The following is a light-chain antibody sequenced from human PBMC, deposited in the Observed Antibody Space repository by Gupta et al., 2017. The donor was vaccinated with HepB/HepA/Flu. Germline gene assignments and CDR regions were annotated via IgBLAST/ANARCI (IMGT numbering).Light chain of an antibody. Sequence: EPVLTPVSCTLPLSPGERATLSCRASKSVSSSYLAWYQQKPGQAPRLLIYGASSRDTGIPDRFSGSGSGTDFTLTISRLEPEDVAVYYCQKYGSSPLTFGGGTKVEIK. V-gene: IGKV3-20*01. J-gene: IGKJ4*01. CDR2: GAS. CDR1: KSVSSSY. CDR3: QKYGSSPLT.